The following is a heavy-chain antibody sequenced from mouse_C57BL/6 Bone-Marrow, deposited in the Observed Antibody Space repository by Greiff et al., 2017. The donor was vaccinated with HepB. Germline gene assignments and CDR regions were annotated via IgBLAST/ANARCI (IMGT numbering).Heavy chain of an antibody. CDR1: GFTFSSYT. CDR2: ISGGGGNT. CDR3: ARHLIYYGSRAWFAY. D-gene: IGHD1-1*01. V-gene: IGHV5-9*01. J-gene: IGHJ3*01. Sequence: EVKVVESGGGLVKPGGSLKLSCAASGFTFSSYTMSWVRQTPEKRLEWVATISGGGGNTYYPDSVKGRFTISRDNAKNTLYLQMSSLRSEDTALYYCARHLIYYGSRAWFAYWGQGTLVTVSA.